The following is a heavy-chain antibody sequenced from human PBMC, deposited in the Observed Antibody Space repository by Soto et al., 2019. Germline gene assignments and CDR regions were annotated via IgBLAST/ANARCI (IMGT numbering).Heavy chain of an antibody. J-gene: IGHJ4*02. Sequence: SQTLSLTCTVAGGSIRSYYWGWVRQPPGKGLEWIGYIYYSGSTSYNPSLKSRVTISVDTSQNQFSLRLSSVTAADTAVYYCARNRYYDSTGYLDYWGQGTLVTVSS. D-gene: IGHD3-22*01. CDR2: IYYSGST. CDR1: GGSIRSYY. CDR3: ARNRYYDSTGYLDY. V-gene: IGHV4-59*01.